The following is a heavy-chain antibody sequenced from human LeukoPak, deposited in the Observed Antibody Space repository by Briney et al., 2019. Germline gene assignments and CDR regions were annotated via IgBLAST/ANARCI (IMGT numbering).Heavy chain of an antibody. V-gene: IGHV3-23*01. CDR1: GFTFSSYA. D-gene: IGHD3-3*01. Sequence: PGGSLRLSCAASGFTFSSYAMSWVRQAPGKGLEWVSAISGSGGSTYYADSVKGRFTISRDNSKNTLYLQMNSLRAEDTAVYYCANEPILRFLEWLDYWGQGTLVTVSS. CDR2: ISGSGGST. CDR3: ANEPILRFLEWLDY. J-gene: IGHJ4*02.